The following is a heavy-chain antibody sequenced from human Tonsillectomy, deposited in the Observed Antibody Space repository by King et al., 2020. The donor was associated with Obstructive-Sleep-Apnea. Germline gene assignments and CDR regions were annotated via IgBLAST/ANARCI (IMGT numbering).Heavy chain of an antibody. D-gene: IGHD3-22*01. J-gene: IGHJ4*02. Sequence: VQLQQWGAGLLKPSETLSLTCAVYGGSFSGYYWSWIRQPPGKGLEWIGEIKHSGSTNYNPSLKSRVTISVDTSKNQFSLKLSSVTAADTAVYYCARGWDYYDSSGFSYYFDYWGQGTLVTVSS. CDR3: ARGWDYYDSSGFSYYFDY. CDR2: IKHSGST. CDR1: GGSFSGYY. V-gene: IGHV4-34*01.